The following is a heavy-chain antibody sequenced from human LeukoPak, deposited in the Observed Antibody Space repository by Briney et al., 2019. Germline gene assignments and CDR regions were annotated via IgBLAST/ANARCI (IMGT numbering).Heavy chain of an antibody. CDR2: ISGSGGST. J-gene: IGHJ4*02. D-gene: IGHD3/OR15-3a*01. Sequence: PGGSLRLSCAASGFIFSSYAMSWVRQAPGKGLEWVSAISGSGGSTYYADSVKGRFTISRDNSKNTLYLQMNSLRAEDTAVYYCAKVNLDWLLSNFDYWGQGTLVTVSS. CDR3: AKVNLDWLLSNFDY. V-gene: IGHV3-23*01. CDR1: GFIFSSYA.